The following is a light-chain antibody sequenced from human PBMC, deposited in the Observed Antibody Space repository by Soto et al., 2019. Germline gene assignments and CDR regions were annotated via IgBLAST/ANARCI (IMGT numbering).Light chain of an antibody. CDR2: EVG. V-gene: IGLV2-18*02. J-gene: IGLJ2*01. Sequence: QSALTQPPSVSGSPGHSVTISCTGTSNDVGGYNRVSWYQQPPGTAPKLIIYEVGNRPTGVPDRFSGSKSGNTASLTISGLQAEDEADYYCRSYTIRSTVVFGGGTKVTVL. CDR3: RSYTIRSTVV. CDR1: SNDVGGYNR.